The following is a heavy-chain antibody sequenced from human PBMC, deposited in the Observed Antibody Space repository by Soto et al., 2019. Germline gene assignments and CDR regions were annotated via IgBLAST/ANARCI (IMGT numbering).Heavy chain of an antibody. CDR1: GGSISRYY. J-gene: IGHJ4*02. CDR3: ARDVITTAGTGGFDY. D-gene: IGHD6-13*01. V-gene: IGHV4-59*01. CDR2: IYYSGST. Sequence: QVQLQESGPGLVKPSETLSLTCTVSGGSISRYYWSWIRQPPGKGLEWIGYIYYSGSTNHNPSLKSRVTISVDTSKNQFSLKLSSVTAADTAVYYCARDVITTAGTGGFDYWGQGTLVTVPS.